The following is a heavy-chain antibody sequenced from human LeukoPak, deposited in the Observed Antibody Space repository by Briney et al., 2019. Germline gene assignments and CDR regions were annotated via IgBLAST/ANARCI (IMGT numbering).Heavy chain of an antibody. D-gene: IGHD1-7*01. CDR2: IYSGGST. J-gene: IGHJ4*02. CDR1: GFTVSSNY. CDR3: ARKAQYNGHYPLDY. Sequence: PGGSLRLSCAASGFTVSSNYMSWVRQAPGKGLEWVSVIYSGGSTYYADSVKGRFTISRDSSKNTLFLQMNSLRAEDTALYFCARKAQYNGHYPLDYWGQGTLVTVSS. V-gene: IGHV3-53*01.